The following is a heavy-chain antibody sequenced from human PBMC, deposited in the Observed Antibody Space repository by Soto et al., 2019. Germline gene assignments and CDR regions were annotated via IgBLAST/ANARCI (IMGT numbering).Heavy chain of an antibody. CDR3: AREWDYYDTSGSFTNWFDP. CDR2: ISAYDGNT. J-gene: IGHJ5*02. D-gene: IGHD3-22*01. Sequence: QVQLVQSGVELKKPGASVKVSCKASGYTFTSYGITWGQQAPGQGLEWMGWISAYDGNTNYAQKFQGRVTMTTDTSTSTAYMELRSLRSDDTAVYYCAREWDYYDTSGSFTNWFDPWGQGTLVTVSS. V-gene: IGHV1-18*01. CDR1: GYTFTSYG.